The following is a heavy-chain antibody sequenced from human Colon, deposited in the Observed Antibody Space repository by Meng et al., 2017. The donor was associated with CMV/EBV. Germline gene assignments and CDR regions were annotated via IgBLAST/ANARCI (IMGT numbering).Heavy chain of an antibody. V-gene: IGHV4-61*01. Sequence: SEPLSLTCTVSGASLRSGSYYWSWIRQPPGKGLEWIGYIYYSGSTNYNPSLKSRVTISVDTSKNQFSLKMSSVTAADTAVYYCARERFVFWSGSSSYDFDSWGQGTLVTVSS. CDR1: GASLRSGSYY. CDR3: ARERFVFWSGSSSYDFDS. D-gene: IGHD3-3*01. J-gene: IGHJ4*02. CDR2: IYYSGST.